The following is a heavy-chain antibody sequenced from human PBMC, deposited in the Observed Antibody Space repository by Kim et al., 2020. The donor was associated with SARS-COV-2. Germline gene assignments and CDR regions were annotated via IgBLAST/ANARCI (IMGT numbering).Heavy chain of an antibody. Sequence: ASVKVSCKASGYTFTSYYMHLVRQAPGQGLEWMGIINPSGGSTSYAQKFQGRVTMTRDTSTSTVYMELSSLRSEDTAVYYCARPGHYYDSSGYRGFDYWGQGTLVTVSS. CDR1: GYTFTSYY. V-gene: IGHV1-46*01. CDR3: ARPGHYYDSSGYRGFDY. J-gene: IGHJ4*02. CDR2: INPSGGST. D-gene: IGHD3-22*01.